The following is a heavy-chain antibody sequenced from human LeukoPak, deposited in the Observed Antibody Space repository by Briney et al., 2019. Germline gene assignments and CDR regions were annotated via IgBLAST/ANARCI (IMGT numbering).Heavy chain of an antibody. CDR1: GGSISAYY. Sequence: SETLSLTCTVSGGSISAYYWSWIRQPPGKGLEWIGYIYYSGTTNYYPSLKSRVTIALDTSKNQFALNLNSVTAADTAVYYCARFGTSSSRFFDQWGQGTLVTVSS. D-gene: IGHD6-6*01. CDR3: ARFGTSSSRFFDQ. J-gene: IGHJ4*02. CDR2: IYYSGTT. V-gene: IGHV4-59*01.